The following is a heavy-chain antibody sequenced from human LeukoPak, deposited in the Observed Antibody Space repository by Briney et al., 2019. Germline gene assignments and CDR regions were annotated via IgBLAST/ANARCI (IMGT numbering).Heavy chain of an antibody. J-gene: IGHJ1*01. V-gene: IGHV4-34*01. D-gene: IGHD2-15*01. CDR1: GGSFSGYY. CDR3: ARGPDIVVVVAATAAEYFQH. Sequence: SETLSLTCAVYGGSFSGYYWSWIRQPPGKGLEWIGEINHSGSTNYNPSLKSRVPISVETSKNQFSLKLSSVTAADTAVYYCARGPDIVVVVAATAAEYFQHWGQGTLVTVSS. CDR2: INHSGST.